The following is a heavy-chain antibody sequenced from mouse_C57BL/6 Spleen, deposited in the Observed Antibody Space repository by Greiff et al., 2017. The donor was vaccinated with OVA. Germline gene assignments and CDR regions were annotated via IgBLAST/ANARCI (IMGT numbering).Heavy chain of an antibody. CDR1: GYAFSSYW. V-gene: IGHV1-80*01. CDR3: ARGDSSGSFDY. CDR2: IYPGDGDT. D-gene: IGHD3-2*02. Sequence: QVQLQQSGAELVKPGASVKISCKASGYAFSSYWMNWVKQRPGKGLEWIGQIYPGDGDTNYNGKFKGKATLTADKSSSTAYMQRSSLTSEDSAVYFCARGDSSGSFDYWGQGTTLTVSS. J-gene: IGHJ2*01.